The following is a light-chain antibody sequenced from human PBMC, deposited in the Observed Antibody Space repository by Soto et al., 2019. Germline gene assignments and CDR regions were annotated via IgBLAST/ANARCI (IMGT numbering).Light chain of an antibody. V-gene: IGKV3-20*01. CDR1: ESVSSSN. J-gene: IGKJ4*01. CDR3: QQYGSSPLT. CDR2: GAS. Sequence: ENVLTQSPGILSLSPGEGATLSCRASESVSSSNLAWYQQLAGQAPRLLIYGASNRATGIPDRFSGSGSGTDFTLTISRLEPEDFAVYYCQQYGSSPLTFGGGSKVDIK.